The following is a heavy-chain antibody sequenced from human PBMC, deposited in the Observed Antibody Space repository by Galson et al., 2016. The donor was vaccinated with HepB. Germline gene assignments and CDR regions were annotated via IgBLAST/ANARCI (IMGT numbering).Heavy chain of an antibody. CDR2: ITATGDAT. J-gene: IGHJ4*02. V-gene: IGHV3-23*01. CDR1: GFAFHSYT. CDR3: TKAKTMVGSAYDY. D-gene: IGHD4/OR15-4a*01. Sequence: SLRLSCAASGFAFHSYTMGWVRQAPGKGLQWVSDITATGDATYCADPVTGRFTISRDNSKNTLYLQMNSLRVEDTAVYYCTKAKTMVGSAYDYWGRGTLVTVSS.